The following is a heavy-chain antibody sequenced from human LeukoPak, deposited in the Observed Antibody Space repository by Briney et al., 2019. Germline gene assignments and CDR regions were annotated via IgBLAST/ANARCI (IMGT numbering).Heavy chain of an antibody. CDR2: ISRSGSYI. CDR3: ARDVPQTLVTPRLDY. CDR1: GFTFSSYS. J-gene: IGHJ4*02. V-gene: IGHV3-21*01. D-gene: IGHD4-23*01. Sequence: GGALRLSCAASGFTFSSYSMHWVRQAPGKGLEWVAAISRSGSYIYYADSVKGRFTIPRDNAKNSLYPQMNRLSAEETAVDCCARDVPQTLVTPRLDYWRRGTVLSVSS.